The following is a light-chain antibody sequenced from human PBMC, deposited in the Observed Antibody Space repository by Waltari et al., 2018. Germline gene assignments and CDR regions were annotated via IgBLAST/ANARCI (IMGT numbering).Light chain of an antibody. Sequence: QSALTQPASVSGSPGQSLTISCTGTSSDVGKYNLVSWYQQHPGKGPKVMIYEVTKRPSGVANRFSGSKSGNTASLTISGLQAEDEADYYGCSYAGSGIVIFGGGTKLTVL. CDR2: EVT. CDR3: CSYAGSGIVI. J-gene: IGLJ2*01. V-gene: IGLV2-23*02. CDR1: SSDVGKYNL.